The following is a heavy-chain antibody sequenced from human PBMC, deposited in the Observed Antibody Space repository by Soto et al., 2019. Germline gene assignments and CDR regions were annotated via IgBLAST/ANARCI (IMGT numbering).Heavy chain of an antibody. CDR3: ARHGPGTQDFDWLPPFDP. J-gene: IGHJ5*02. Sequence: GESLKISCKGSGYSFTGYWISWVRQMPGKGLEWMGRIDPSDSYTNYSPSFQGHVTISADKSISTAYLQWSSLKASDTAMYYCARHGPGTQDFDWLPPFDPWGQGTLVTVSS. CDR2: IDPSDSYT. V-gene: IGHV5-10-1*01. CDR1: GYSFTGYW. D-gene: IGHD3-9*01.